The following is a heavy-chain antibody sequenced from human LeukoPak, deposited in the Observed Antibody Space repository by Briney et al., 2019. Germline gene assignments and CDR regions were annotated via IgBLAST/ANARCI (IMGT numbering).Heavy chain of an antibody. Sequence: SGGSLRLSCVGSGFNFNAYGMNWVRQAPGKGLEWVSVIYSGGSTYYADSVKGRFTISRDNSKNTLYLQMNSLRAEDTAVYYCATGIAAREGDAFDIWGQGTMVTVSS. CDR2: IYSGGST. D-gene: IGHD6-6*01. V-gene: IGHV3-53*01. CDR3: ATGIAAREGDAFDI. CDR1: GFNFNAYG. J-gene: IGHJ3*02.